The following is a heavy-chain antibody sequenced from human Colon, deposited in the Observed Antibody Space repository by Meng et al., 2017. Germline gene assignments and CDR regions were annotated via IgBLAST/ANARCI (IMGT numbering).Heavy chain of an antibody. V-gene: IGHV4-34*01. D-gene: IGHD6-19*01. CDR2: INHSGGT. CDR3: VRSSGWVRTGFDP. J-gene: IGHJ5*02. Sequence: QLQLQESGPGLVKPSETLSLTCAVYGGSLSGYYWSWIRQPPGKGLEWIGEINHSGGTNYNPSLKSRVTVSIDTSKSQFSLKLTSVTAADTAVYYCVRSSGWVRTGFDPWGQGTLVTVSS. CDR1: GGSLSGYY.